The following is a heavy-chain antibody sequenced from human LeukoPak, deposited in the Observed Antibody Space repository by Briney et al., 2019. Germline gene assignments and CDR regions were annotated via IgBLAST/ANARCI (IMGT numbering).Heavy chain of an antibody. CDR2: IYTSGST. CDR3: ARFTTSGSQIWVDP. Sequence: PSETLSLTCTVSGGSISSYYWSWFRQPPGKRLEWIGHIYTSGSTSYNPSLKSRVTISLDTSKYQFSLNLGSVTAADTAVYYCARFTTSGSQIWVDPWGQGTLVTVSS. V-gene: IGHV4-4*09. D-gene: IGHD3-10*01. CDR1: GGSISSYY. J-gene: IGHJ5*02.